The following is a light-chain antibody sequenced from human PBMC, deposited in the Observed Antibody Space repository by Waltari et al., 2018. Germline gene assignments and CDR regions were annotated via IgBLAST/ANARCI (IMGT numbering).Light chain of an antibody. J-gene: IGKJ3*01. CDR1: QTILFNSNNKNY. Sequence: DVVMTQSPDSLAVSLGERATLNCKSSQTILFNSNNKNYLTWYQQKPGQPPKLLIYWASTRESGVPDRFSGSGSGTDFTLTISSLQAEDVAVYYCQQYYSTPFTFGPGTKGDIK. CDR3: QQYYSTPFT. V-gene: IGKV4-1*01. CDR2: WAS.